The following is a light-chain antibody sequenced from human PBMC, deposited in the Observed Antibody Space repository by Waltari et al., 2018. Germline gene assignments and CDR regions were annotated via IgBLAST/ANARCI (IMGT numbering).Light chain of an antibody. V-gene: IGLV1-40*01. J-gene: IGLJ3*02. Sequence: QSVLTQPPSVSGAPGQRVTIPCTGSNSNIGARHDVHWYQQVPGEAPRLLIYRDNNRASGVPDRFSGSKSGTSASLAITGLQPEDEADYYCQSYDSSLSGVLFGGGTKLTVL. CDR1: NSNIGARHD. CDR3: QSYDSSLSGVL. CDR2: RDN.